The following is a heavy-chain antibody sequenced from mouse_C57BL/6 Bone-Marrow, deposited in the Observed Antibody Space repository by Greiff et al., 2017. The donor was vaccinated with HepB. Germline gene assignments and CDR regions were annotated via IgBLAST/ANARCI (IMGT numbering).Heavy chain of an antibody. Sequence: VQLQQSGAELARPGASVKLSCKASGYTFTSYGISWVKQRTGQGLEWIGEIYPRSGNTNYNEKFKGKATLTADKSSSTAYMELSSLTSEDSAVYFGERWGKATPYWYFDVWGTGTTVTVSS. J-gene: IGHJ1*03. CDR3: ERWGKATPYWYFDV. CDR1: GYTFTSYG. D-gene: IGHD1-1*01. V-gene: IGHV1-81*01. CDR2: IYPRSGNT.